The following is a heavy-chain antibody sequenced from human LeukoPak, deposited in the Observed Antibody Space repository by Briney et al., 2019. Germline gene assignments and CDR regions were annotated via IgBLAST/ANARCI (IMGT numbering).Heavy chain of an antibody. V-gene: IGHV4-30-2*01. CDR2: IYHSGST. CDR3: ARAPLFYPNYDY. J-gene: IGHJ4*02. Sequence: SQALSLTCTVSGGSISSGGYYWSWIRQPPGKGLEWIGYIYHSGSTYYNPSLKSRVTISVDRSKSQFSLKLSSVTAADTAVYYCARAPLFYPNYDYWGQGTLVTVSS. CDR1: GGSISSGGYY. D-gene: IGHD2-21*01.